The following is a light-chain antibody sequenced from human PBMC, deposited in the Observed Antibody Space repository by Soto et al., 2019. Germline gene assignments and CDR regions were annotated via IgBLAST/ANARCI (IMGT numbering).Light chain of an antibody. CDR2: EVT. J-gene: IGLJ3*02. CDR3: TSYAGSNNLV. CDR1: SSDLGGYNL. V-gene: IGLV2-8*01. Sequence: QSVLTQPPSASGSPGQSVTISCTGTSSDLGGYNLVSWYQQHPGKSPKLLIYEVTKRPSGVPDRFSGSKSGSTASLTVSGLQAEDEADYYCTSYAGSNNLVFGGGTQLTVL.